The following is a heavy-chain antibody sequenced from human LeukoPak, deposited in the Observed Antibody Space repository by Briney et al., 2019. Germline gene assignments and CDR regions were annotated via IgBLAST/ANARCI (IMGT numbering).Heavy chain of an antibody. J-gene: IGHJ4*02. CDR1: GFTLSNHA. Sequence: GGSLRLSCAASGFTLSNHAMRWVRQAPGKGMQWVSAISGGGGDIYYADSVKGRFTISRDSSNNTLYLQMNSLRAEDTAVYYCAKDGFDYYDSSGYYYFNYWGQGTLVTVSS. V-gene: IGHV3-23*01. CDR3: AKDGFDYYDSSGYYYFNY. CDR2: ISGGGGDI. D-gene: IGHD3-22*01.